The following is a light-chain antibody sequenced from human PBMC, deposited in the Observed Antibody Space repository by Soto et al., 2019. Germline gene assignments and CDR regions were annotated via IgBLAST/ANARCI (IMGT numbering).Light chain of an antibody. CDR1: SSEVGGYNY. CDR2: EVS. J-gene: IGLJ2*01. V-gene: IGLV2-8*01. CDR3: SSYAGSNNYVV. Sequence: QSALTQPPSASGSPGQSVTISCTGTSSEVGGYNYVSWYQQHPGKAPKLMIYEVSKRPSGVPDRFSGPKSGNTASLTVSGLQAEDEADYYCSSYAGSNNYVVFGGGTQLTVL.